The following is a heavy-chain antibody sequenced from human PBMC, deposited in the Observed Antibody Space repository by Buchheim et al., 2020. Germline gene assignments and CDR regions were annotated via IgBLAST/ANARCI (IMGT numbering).Heavy chain of an antibody. J-gene: IGHJ3*02. D-gene: IGHD1-14*01. CDR3: ARVLSDYNRAFDI. CDR1: WYSFTNYW. CDR2: IYPDDSDT. V-gene: IGHV5-51*01. Sequence: EVQLVQSGAEVKKPGESLRISCKGSWYSFTNYWVGWVRQVPGKGLEWMGIIYPDDSDTRYSPSFQGQATISADKSLGTAYPQWNSLQASDTAMYYCARVLSDYNRAFDIWGHGT.